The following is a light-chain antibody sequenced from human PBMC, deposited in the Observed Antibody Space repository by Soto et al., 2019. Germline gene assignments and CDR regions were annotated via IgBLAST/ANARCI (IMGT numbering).Light chain of an antibody. J-gene: IGLJ3*02. CDR2: GVS. V-gene: IGLV2-14*01. CDR1: SSDVGGYKF. CDR3: SSYTSSSALV. Sequence: QSALTQPASVSGSPGQSITISCTGTSSDVGGYKFVSWYQQHPGKAPKLMIYGVSNRPSGVSDRFSGSKSGNTASLTISGPQAEDEADYYCSSYTSSSALVFGGGTKLTVL.